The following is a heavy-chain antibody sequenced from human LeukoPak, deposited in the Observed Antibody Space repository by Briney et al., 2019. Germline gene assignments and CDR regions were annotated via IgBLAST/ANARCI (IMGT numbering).Heavy chain of an antibody. J-gene: IGHJ4*02. CDR3: AKDQYSSSSPYCFDY. Sequence: GGSLRLSCAASGFTFDDYAMHWVRQAPGKGLEWVSGISWNSGSTGYADSVKGRFTISRDNSKNTLYLQMNSLRAEDTAVYYCAKDQYSSSSPYCFDYWGQGTLVTVSS. V-gene: IGHV3-9*01. D-gene: IGHD6-13*01. CDR1: GFTFDDYA. CDR2: ISWNSGST.